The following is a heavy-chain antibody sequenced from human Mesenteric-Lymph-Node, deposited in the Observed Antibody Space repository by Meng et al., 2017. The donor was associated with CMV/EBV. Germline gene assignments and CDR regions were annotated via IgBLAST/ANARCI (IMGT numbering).Heavy chain of an antibody. V-gene: IGHV3-21*01. CDR2: ITMSSSNI. CDR3: ARDRSQKYCSGSSCYYY. D-gene: IGHD2-15*01. Sequence: GGSLRLSCEVSGFTFSGYAMHWVRQAPGQGLEWVSSITMSSSNIYYADSVKGRFTVSRDNAKDSLFLQMNSLRAEDTAVYYCARDRSQKYCSGSSCYYYWGRGTLVTVSS. J-gene: IGHJ4*02. CDR1: GFTFSGYA.